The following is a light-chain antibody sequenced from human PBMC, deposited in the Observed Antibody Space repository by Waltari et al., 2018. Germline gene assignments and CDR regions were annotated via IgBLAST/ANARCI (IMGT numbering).Light chain of an antibody. CDR2: DAS. Sequence: EIVLTQSPAPLSLSPGERATLPCRASQRITNYLAWYQQKRGPAPRLLIPDASNRATGIPARFSGSGSGTDFTLTISGLEPEDFAVYYCQQRSNWPLLTFGGGTKVEIK. J-gene: IGKJ4*01. CDR3: QQRSNWPLLT. CDR1: QRITNY. V-gene: IGKV3-11*01.